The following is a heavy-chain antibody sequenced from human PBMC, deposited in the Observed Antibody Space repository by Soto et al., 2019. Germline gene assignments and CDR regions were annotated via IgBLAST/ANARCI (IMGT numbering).Heavy chain of an antibody. CDR3: AREKGGYSSSWYTYYYYYGMDV. CDR2: IWYDGSNK. Sequence: LRLSCTASGFTFSSYGMHWVRQAPCKGLEWVAVIWYDGSNKYYADSVKGRFTISRDNSKNTLYLQMNSLRAEDTAVYYCAREKGGYSSSWYTYYYYYGMDVWGEGTTVTVSP. J-gene: IGHJ6*04. CDR1: GFTFSSYG. D-gene: IGHD6-13*01. V-gene: IGHV3-33*01.